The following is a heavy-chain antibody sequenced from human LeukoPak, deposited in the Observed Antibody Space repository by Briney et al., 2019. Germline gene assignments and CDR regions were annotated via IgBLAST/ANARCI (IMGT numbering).Heavy chain of an antibody. Sequence: PGGSLRLSCTASGFTFGDYAMSWFRQAPGKGLEWVGFIRSKAYGGTTEYAASVKGRFTTSRDDSKSIAYLQMNSLKTEDTAVYYCTRDIGYCSSTSCYGRWFDPWGQGTLVTVSS. J-gene: IGHJ5*02. CDR3: TRDIGYCSSTSCYGRWFDP. CDR2: IRSKAYGGTT. V-gene: IGHV3-49*03. D-gene: IGHD2-2*01. CDR1: GFTFGDYA.